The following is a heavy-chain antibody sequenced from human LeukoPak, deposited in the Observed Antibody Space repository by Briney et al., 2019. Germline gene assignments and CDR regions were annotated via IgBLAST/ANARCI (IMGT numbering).Heavy chain of an antibody. D-gene: IGHD3-10*01. CDR1: GFTFSSYA. CDR3: AEGSGSYYMDPNWFDP. CDR2: ISSSSSYI. Sequence: GGSLRLSCAASGFTFSSYAMSWVRQAPGKGLEWVSSISSSSSYIYYADSVKGRFTISRDTARNSLYLQMNSLRAEDTAVYYCAEGSGSYYMDPNWFDPWGQGTLVTVSS. J-gene: IGHJ5*02. V-gene: IGHV3-21*01.